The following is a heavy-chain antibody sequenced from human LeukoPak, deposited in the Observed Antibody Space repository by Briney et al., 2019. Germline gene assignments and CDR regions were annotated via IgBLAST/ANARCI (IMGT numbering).Heavy chain of an antibody. CDR2: IKRDESEK. V-gene: IGHV3-7*03. Sequence: GGSLILSCAASGFTFSSYWMAWVRQAPGNGLEWVANIKRDESEKYYADSVKGRFTISRDNAKNSLYLQMNSLSAEDSAVYYCARDSGGALDQWGQGTLVTVSS. J-gene: IGHJ4*02. D-gene: IGHD3-16*01. CDR1: GFTFSSYW. CDR3: ARDSGGALDQ.